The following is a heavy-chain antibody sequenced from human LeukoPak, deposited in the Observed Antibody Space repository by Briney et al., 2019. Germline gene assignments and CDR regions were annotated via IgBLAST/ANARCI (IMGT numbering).Heavy chain of an antibody. CDR3: TRYLSGGFDS. Sequence: GGSLRLSCVVSGFTFNKYWMLWVRQAPWNGLVWVSRINTAGTTTSYADSVKGRFTFSRDHAKNTLYLQMNSLRAEDTAVYYCTRYLSGGFDSWGQGTLVTVSS. J-gene: IGHJ4*02. D-gene: IGHD2-15*01. V-gene: IGHV3-74*01. CDR2: INTAGTTT. CDR1: GFTFNKYW.